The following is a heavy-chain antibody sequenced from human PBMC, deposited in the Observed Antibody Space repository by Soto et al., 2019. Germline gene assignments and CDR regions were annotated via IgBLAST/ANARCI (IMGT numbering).Heavy chain of an antibody. J-gene: IGHJ5*02. CDR1: GYSFTSYW. V-gene: IGHV5-51*01. CDR2: IYPGDSDT. CDR3: ARRKYSSSRGFWFDP. Sequence: GESLKISCKGSGYSFTSYWIGWVRQMPGKGLEWMGTIYPGDSDTRYSPSFQGQVTISADKSISTAYLQWSSLKASDTAMYYCARRKYSSSRGFWFDPWGQGTLVTVSS. D-gene: IGHD6-6*01.